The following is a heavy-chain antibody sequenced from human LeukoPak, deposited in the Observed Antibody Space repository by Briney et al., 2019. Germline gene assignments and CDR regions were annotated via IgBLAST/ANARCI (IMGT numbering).Heavy chain of an antibody. CDR3: VTYYFDSSGPKKNY. V-gene: IGHV4-34*01. D-gene: IGHD3-22*01. CDR2: INHSGST. Sequence: SETLSLTCAVYGGSFSGYFWSWIRQPPGKGLEWIGEINHSGSTNYNPSLKSRVTISVDTSKKQFSLKLSSVTAADTAVYYCVTYYFDSSGPKKNYWGQGTLVTVSS. J-gene: IGHJ4*02. CDR1: GGSFSGYF.